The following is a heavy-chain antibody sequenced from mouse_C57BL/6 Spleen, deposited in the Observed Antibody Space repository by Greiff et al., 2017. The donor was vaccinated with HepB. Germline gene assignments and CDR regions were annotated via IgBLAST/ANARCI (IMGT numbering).Heavy chain of an antibody. CDR1: GYSITSGYD. J-gene: IGHJ1*03. Sequence: EVQLQQSGPGMVKPSQSLSLTCTVPGYSITSGYDWHWIRHFPGNKLEWMGYISYSGSTNYNPSLKSRISITHDTSKNHFFLKLNSVTTEDTATYYCAREKLGLGYFDVWGTGTTVTVSS. CDR3: AREKLGLGYFDV. CDR2: ISYSGST. V-gene: IGHV3-1*01. D-gene: IGHD4-1*01.